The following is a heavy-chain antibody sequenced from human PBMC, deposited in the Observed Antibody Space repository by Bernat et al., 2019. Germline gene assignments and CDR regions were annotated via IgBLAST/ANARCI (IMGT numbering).Heavy chain of an antibody. Sequence: QVQLVESGGGVVQPGRSLRLSCAASGFTFSSYGMHWVRQAPGKGLEWVAVISYDGSNKYYADSVKGRFTIYRDNSKNTLYLQMNSLRAEDTAVYYCAKDRRDGYNLVDYWGQGTLVTVSS. CDR1: GFTFSSYG. D-gene: IGHD5-24*01. J-gene: IGHJ4*02. CDR3: AKDRRDGYNLVDY. V-gene: IGHV3-30*18. CDR2: ISYDGSNK.